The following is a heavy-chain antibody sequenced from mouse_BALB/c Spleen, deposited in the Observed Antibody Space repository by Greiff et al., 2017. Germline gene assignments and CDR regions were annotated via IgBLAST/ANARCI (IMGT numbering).Heavy chain of an antibody. CDR2: ISNGGGST. CDR3: ARGGDGNYVDY. Sequence: DVKLVESGGGLVQPGGSLKLSCAASGFTFSSYTMSWVRQTPEKRLEWVAYISNGGGSTYYPDTVKGRFTISRDNAKNTLYLQMSSLKSEDTAMYYCARGGDGNYVDYWGQGTTLTVSS. J-gene: IGHJ2*01. V-gene: IGHV5-12-2*01. D-gene: IGHD2-1*01. CDR1: GFTFSSYT.